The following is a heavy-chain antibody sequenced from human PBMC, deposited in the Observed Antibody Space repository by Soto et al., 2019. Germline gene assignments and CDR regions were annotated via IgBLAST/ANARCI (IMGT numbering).Heavy chain of an antibody. Sequence: QVQLVQSGAEVKKPGSSVKVSCKASGGTFSSYAISWVRQAPGQGLEWMGGIIPIFGTAHYAQKFQGRVTITADESTSTAYMELSSLRSEDTAVYYCAREAGYCSSTSCYNWFDPWGQGTLVTVSS. CDR3: AREAGYCSSTSCYNWFDP. CDR1: GGTFSSYA. CDR2: IIPIFGTA. J-gene: IGHJ5*02. D-gene: IGHD2-2*01. V-gene: IGHV1-69*01.